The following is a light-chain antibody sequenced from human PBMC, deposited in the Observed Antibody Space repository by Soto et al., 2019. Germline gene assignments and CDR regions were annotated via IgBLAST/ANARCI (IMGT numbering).Light chain of an antibody. CDR1: QSISNY. V-gene: IGKV1-39*01. Sequence: DMEMTQSPSSLSASVGDRVTITCRASQSISNYLNWYQHKPGKVPKLLIYAASSLQSGVPTRFSGSRSGTDFTLTINSLQPEDFATYYCQQSYGTPLTFGGGPKIEIK. CDR3: QQSYGTPLT. CDR2: AAS. J-gene: IGKJ4*01.